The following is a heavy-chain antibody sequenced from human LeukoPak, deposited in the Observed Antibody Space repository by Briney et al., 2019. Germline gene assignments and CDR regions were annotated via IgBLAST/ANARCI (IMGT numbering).Heavy chain of an antibody. CDR3: ASFALRLASGCYYFDY. J-gene: IGHJ4*02. D-gene: IGHD1-26*01. CDR2: IYYSGST. CDR1: GGSISSSSYY. V-gene: IGHV4-39*01. Sequence: PSETLSLTCTVSGGSISSSSYYWGWIRQPPGKGLEWIGSIYYSGSTYYNPSLKSRVTISVDTSKNQFSLKLSSVTAADTAVYYCASFALRLASGCYYFDYWGQGTLVTVSS.